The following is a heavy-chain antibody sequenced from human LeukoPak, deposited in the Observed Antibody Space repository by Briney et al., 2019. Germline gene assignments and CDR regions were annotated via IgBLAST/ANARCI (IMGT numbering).Heavy chain of an antibody. CDR3: ARHHDLKAAAAPLRY. V-gene: IGHV4-39*01. CDR1: GDSISSSSYY. J-gene: IGHJ4*02. Sequence: SETLSLTCTVSGDSISSSSYYWGWIRQPPGKGLEWIGSIYYSGSTYYKSSLKSRVTISVETSKNQFSLELISVTAADTAVYYCARHHDLKAAAAPLRYWGQGTLVTVSS. D-gene: IGHD6-13*01. CDR2: IYYSGST.